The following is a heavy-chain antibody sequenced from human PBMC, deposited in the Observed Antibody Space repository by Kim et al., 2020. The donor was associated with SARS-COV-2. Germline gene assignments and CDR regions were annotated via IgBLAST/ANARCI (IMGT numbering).Heavy chain of an antibody. CDR3: ASHSSSWGFEY. CDR2: IHSSGSII. CDR1: GFTFSSYS. Sequence: GGSLRLSCTVPGFTFSSYSMTWVRQAQGKGLEWGSYIHSSGSIIYYADTMKGRFTISRDNAKKTLDLQIHRLRDEYTAVYYCASHSSSWGFEYWGQGTLVTVSS. V-gene: IGHV3-48*02. J-gene: IGHJ4*02. D-gene: IGHD6-13*01.